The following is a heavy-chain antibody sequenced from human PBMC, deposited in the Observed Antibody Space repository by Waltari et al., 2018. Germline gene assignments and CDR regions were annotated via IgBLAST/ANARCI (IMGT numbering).Heavy chain of an antibody. Sequence: QVRLQQWGAGLLKPSETLSLTCAVYGGSFSGYYWSWIRQSPGKGLEWIGEINHGENTTYNPALKSRVTISIGTSKNHFSLRMTSVTAADTAFYYCATRIPSGWYFDYWAQGTLVTVSS. CDR2: INHGENT. D-gene: IGHD6-19*01. CDR1: GGSFSGYY. J-gene: IGHJ4*02. V-gene: IGHV4-34*02. CDR3: ATRIPSGWYFDY.